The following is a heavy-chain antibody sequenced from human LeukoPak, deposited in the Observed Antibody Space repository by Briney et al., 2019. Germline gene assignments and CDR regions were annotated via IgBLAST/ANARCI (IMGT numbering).Heavy chain of an antibody. V-gene: IGHV4-34*01. J-gene: IGHJ4*02. CDR3: ARVSGIPY. D-gene: IGHD1-26*01. CDR2: IYHSGST. CDR1: GGSFSGYY. Sequence: SETLSLTCAVYGGSFSGYYWSWIRQPPGKGLEWIGEIYHSGSTNYNPSLKSRVTISVDKSKNQFSLKLSSVTAADTAVYYCARVSGIPYWGQGTLVTVSS.